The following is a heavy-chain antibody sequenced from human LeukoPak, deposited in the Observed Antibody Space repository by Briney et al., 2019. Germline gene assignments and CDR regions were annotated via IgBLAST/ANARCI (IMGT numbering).Heavy chain of an antibody. V-gene: IGHV1-18*01. D-gene: IGHD2-2*01. CDR2: ISAYNGNT. CDR3: ARDRSPTCSSTSCYPGRAAWFDP. J-gene: IGHJ5*02. CDR1: GYTFTSYG. Sequence: ASVKVSCKASGYTFTSYGISWVRQAPGQGLEWMGWISAYNGNTNYAQRLQGRVTMTTDTSTSTAYMELRSLRSDDTAVYYCARDRSPTCSSTSCYPGRAAWFDPWGQGTLVTVSS.